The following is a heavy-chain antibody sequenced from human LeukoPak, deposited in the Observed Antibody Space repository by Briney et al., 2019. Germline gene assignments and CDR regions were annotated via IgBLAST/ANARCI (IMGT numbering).Heavy chain of an antibody. CDR1: GGSFSGYY. CDR2: INHSGST. CDR3: ASKYGDDDY. Sequence: PSETLSLTCAVYGGSFSGYYWSWIRQPPGKGLEWIGEINHSGSTNYNPSFKSRVTISVDTSKNQFSLKLSSVTAADTAVYYCASKYGDDDYWGQGTLVTVSS. V-gene: IGHV4-34*01. J-gene: IGHJ4*02. D-gene: IGHD4-17*01.